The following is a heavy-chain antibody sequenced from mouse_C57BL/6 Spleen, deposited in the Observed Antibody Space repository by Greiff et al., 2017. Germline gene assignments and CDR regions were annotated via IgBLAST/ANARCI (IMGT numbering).Heavy chain of an antibody. D-gene: IGHD2-4*01. J-gene: IGHJ3*01. Sequence: EVQVVESEGGLVQPGSSMKLACTASGFTFSDYYMAWVRQVPEKGLEWDANINYDGSSTYYLDSLKSRFLISRDNAKNILYLQMSSLKSEDTATYYCARKDYDYDGGFAYWGKAPLVPVTA. V-gene: IGHV5-16*01. CDR3: ARKDYDYDGGFAY. CDR1: GFTFSDYY. CDR2: INYDGSST.